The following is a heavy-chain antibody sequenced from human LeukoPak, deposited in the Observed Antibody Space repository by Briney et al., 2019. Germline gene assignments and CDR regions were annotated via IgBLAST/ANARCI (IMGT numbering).Heavy chain of an antibody. J-gene: IGHJ4*02. D-gene: IGHD6-19*01. CDR1: GFTFSDYY. CDR2: ISGSDGAT. Sequence: GGSLRLSCAASGFTFSDYYMSWVRQAPGKGLEWVSGISGSDGATHYADSVKGRFTISRDNSKNTLYLQMNSLRAEDTAVYYCARSSGWPYFDYWGQGTLVTVSS. CDR3: ARSSGWPYFDY. V-gene: IGHV3-23*01.